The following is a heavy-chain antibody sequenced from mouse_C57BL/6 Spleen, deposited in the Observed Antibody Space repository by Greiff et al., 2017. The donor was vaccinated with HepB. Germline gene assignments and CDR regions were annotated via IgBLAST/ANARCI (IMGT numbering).Heavy chain of an antibody. Sequence: QVQLQQPGAELVMPGASVKLSCKASGYTFTSYWMHWVKQRPGQGLEWIGEIDPSDSYTNYNQKFKGKSTLTVDKSSSTAYMQLSSLTSEDSAVYYCARGGDYGRFDYWGQGTTLTVSS. V-gene: IGHV1-69*01. D-gene: IGHD2-4*01. CDR3: ARGGDYGRFDY. CDR1: GYTFTSYW. CDR2: IDPSDSYT. J-gene: IGHJ2*01.